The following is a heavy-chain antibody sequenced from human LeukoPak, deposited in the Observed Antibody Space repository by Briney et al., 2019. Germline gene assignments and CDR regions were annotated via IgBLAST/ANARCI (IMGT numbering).Heavy chain of an antibody. CDR1: GFTFNRYW. CDR3: ARDVHYDSSGYYAGGVGY. Sequence: PGGSLRLSCAASGFTFNRYWMSWVRQAPGKGLEWVSYISSSGSTIYYADSVKGRFTISRDNAKNSLYLQMNSLRAEDTAVYYCARDVHYDSSGYYAGGVGYWGQGTLVTVSS. J-gene: IGHJ4*02. D-gene: IGHD3-22*01. V-gene: IGHV3-48*04. CDR2: ISSSGSTI.